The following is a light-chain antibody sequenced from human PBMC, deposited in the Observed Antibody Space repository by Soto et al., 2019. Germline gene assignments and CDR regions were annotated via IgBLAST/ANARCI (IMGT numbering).Light chain of an antibody. V-gene: IGKV3D-15*01. CDR3: QHYNSYSEA. CDR2: DAS. J-gene: IGKJ1*01. Sequence: EILLTQSPATLSVSAGERATLSCRASQSVSSNLAWYQQKPGQAPRLLIYDASNRATGIPARFSGSGSGTDFTLTISSLQPDDFATYYCQHYNSYSEAFGQGTKVDIK. CDR1: QSVSSN.